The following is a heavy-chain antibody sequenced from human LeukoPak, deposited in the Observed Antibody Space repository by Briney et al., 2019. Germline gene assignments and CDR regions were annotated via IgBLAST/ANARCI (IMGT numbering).Heavy chain of an antibody. CDR2: IYYSGST. Sequence: SETRSLTYTVAGGSISSYYWSWIRPPPGKGLEWIGYIYYSGSTNYNPSLKSRVTISVDTSKNQFSLKLSSVTAADTAVYYCATASWGDYGYFDYWGQGTLVTVSS. CDR3: ATASWGDYGYFDY. CDR1: GGSISSYY. J-gene: IGHJ4*02. V-gene: IGHV4-59*01. D-gene: IGHD4-17*01.